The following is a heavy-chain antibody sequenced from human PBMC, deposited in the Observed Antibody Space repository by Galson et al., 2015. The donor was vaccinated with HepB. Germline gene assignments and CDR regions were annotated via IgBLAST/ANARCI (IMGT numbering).Heavy chain of an antibody. D-gene: IGHD3-9*01. V-gene: IGHV3-53*01. CDR3: ARGRYYDILTGYYNEWGYFDY. CDR2: IYSGGST. J-gene: IGHJ4*02. Sequence: SLRLSCAASGFTVSSNYMSWVRQAPGKGLEWVSVIYSGGSTYYADSVKGRFTISRDNSKNTLYLQMNSLRAEDTAVYYCARGRYYDILTGYYNEWGYFDYWGQGTLVTVSS. CDR1: GFTVSSNY.